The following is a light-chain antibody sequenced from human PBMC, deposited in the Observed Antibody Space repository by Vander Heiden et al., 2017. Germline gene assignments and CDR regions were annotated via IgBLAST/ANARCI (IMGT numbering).Light chain of an antibody. V-gene: IGKV1-39*01. Sequence: DIQMTQSPSSLSASLGDRVTITCRASRIISSYLNWYQRKPGEAPKLLIYATSTLQTGVPSRFSGSRSGTDFTLTISSLQPEDFATYYCQQRYNAPLTFGGGTKVEIK. CDR3: QQRYNAPLT. CDR2: ATS. J-gene: IGKJ4*01. CDR1: RIISSY.